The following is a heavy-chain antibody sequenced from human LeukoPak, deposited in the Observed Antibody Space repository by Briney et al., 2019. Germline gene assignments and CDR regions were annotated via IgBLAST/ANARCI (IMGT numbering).Heavy chain of an antibody. J-gene: IGHJ6*03. V-gene: IGHV4-59*01. CDR3: ARALVGSSSGYFYYYMDV. CDR2: IYYTGST. CDR1: GGSISSYY. Sequence: SETLSLTCSVSGGSISSYYWTWIRQPPGKGLEWIGYIYYTGSTNYNPSLKSRVTMSVDTSKNHFSLKLRSVTAADTAVYYCARALVGSSSGYFYYYMDVWGKGTTVTVSS. D-gene: IGHD6-6*01.